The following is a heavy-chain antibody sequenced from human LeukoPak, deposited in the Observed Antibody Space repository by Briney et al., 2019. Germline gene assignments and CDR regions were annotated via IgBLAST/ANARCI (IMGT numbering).Heavy chain of an antibody. J-gene: IGHJ4*02. Sequence: GRSLRLSCAASGFTFSSYGMHWGRQAPGKGLEWVAVIWYDGSNKYYADSVKGRFTTSRDNSKNTLYLQMNSLRAEDTAVYYCAKDLGYDSSGSFDYWGQGTLVTVSS. CDR2: IWYDGSNK. CDR1: GFTFSSYG. V-gene: IGHV3-33*06. CDR3: AKDLGYDSSGSFDY. D-gene: IGHD3-22*01.